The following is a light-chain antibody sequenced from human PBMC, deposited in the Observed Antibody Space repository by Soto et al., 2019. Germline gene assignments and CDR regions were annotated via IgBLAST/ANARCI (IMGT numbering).Light chain of an antibody. V-gene: IGLV2-14*01. CDR2: DVS. J-gene: IGLJ1*01. CDR1: SSDVGGYTY. Sequence: SLLTKPASVSGSPGQAITISCPGTSSDVGGYTYVSWYQQHPGKAPKFIIYDVSNRPSGVSNRFSGSKSGNTASLTISGLQAEDEADYYCSSYTTSNTRQIVFGTGTKVTVL. CDR3: SSYTTSNTRQIV.